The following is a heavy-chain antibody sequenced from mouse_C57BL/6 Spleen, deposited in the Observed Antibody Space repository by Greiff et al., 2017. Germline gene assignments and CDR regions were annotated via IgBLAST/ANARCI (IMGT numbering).Heavy chain of an antibody. CDR1: GYTFTSYW. V-gene: IGHV1-69*01. CDR2: IDPSDSYT. D-gene: IGHD2-14*01. J-gene: IGHJ1*03. CDR3: ARSEGVLYFDV. Sequence: QVQLQQPGAELVMPGASVKLSCKASGYTFTSYWMHWVKQRPGQGLEWIGEIDPSDSYTNYNQKFKDKSTLTVDKSSSTAYMQLSSLTSEDSAVYYCARSEGVLYFDVWGTGTTVTVSS.